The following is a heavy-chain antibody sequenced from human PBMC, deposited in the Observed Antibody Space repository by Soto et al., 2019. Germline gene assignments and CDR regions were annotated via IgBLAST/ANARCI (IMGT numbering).Heavy chain of an antibody. V-gene: IGHV3-7*04. CDR2: IKQDGSEK. D-gene: IGHD3-10*01. CDR1: GFTFSSYW. Sequence: VHLMESGGGLVQPGGSLRLSCSASGFTFSSYWMTWVRQAPGKGPEWVANIKQDGSEKYYVDSVKGRFTISRDNAKSSLYLQMNSLRTEDTAVYYCARGKSAHPGEDWGQGTLVTVSS. J-gene: IGHJ4*02. CDR3: ARGKSAHPGED.